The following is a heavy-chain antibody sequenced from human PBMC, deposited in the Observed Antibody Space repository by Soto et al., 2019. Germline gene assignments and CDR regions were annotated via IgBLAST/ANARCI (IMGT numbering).Heavy chain of an antibody. CDR3: ARDRRRGYSGYDYYYGMDV. Sequence: SGFTFSSYSMNWVRQAPGKGLEWVSSISSSSSYKYYADSVKGRFTISRDNAKYSLYLQMNSLRAEDAAVYYCARDRRRGYSGYDYYYGMDVWGQGTTVTVS. J-gene: IGHJ6*02. D-gene: IGHD5-12*01. CDR2: ISSSSSYK. V-gene: IGHV3-21*01. CDR1: GFTFSSYS.